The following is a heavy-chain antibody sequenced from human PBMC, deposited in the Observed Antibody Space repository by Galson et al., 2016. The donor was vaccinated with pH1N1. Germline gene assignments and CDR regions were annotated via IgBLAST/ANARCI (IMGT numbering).Heavy chain of an antibody. Sequence: SVKVSCKASGGIFNKYAISWVRQAPGQGLEWVGDIIAIFGVPNHAQKFQGRVTINADKSTNTAYMELSSLKSDDTAVYYCAASETYKPSSYDYWGLGTLVTVSS. CDR1: GGIFNKYA. CDR3: AASETYKPSSYDY. J-gene: IGHJ4*02. D-gene: IGHD3-10*01. V-gene: IGHV1-69*10. CDR2: IIAIFGVP.